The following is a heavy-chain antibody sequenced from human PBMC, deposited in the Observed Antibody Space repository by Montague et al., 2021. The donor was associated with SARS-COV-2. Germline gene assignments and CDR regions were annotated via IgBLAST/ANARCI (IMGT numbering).Heavy chain of an antibody. V-gene: IGHV4-39*07. J-gene: IGHJ6*02. CDR2: IYYTGST. CDR1: GCSISSSSYY. Sequence: SETLSLTCTVSGCSISSSSYYWCWIRQPPGKGLELIGSIYYTGSTYYXXXLESRVTISVDTSKNQFSLKLSSVTAADTAVYYCARDTRIAMLVVVTRYGLDVWGQGTTVTVSS. D-gene: IGHD3-22*01. CDR3: ARDTRIAMLVVVTRYGLDV.